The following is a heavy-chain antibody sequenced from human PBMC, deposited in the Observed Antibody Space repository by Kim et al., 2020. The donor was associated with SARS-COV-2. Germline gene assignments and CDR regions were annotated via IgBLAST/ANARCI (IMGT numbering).Heavy chain of an antibody. CDR1: GFTFDDYA. V-gene: IGHV3-43*02. CDR3: AKASKHIVVVPAAMRYY. D-gene: IGHD2-2*01. Sequence: GGSLRLSCAASGFTFDDYAMHGVRQAAGKGLEWVSLISGDGGSSYYAASVTGRFTIPSDNSKYSLYLQMNSLRTEDTALYYCAKASKHIVVVPAAMRYY. CDR2: ISGDGGSS. J-gene: IGHJ6*01.